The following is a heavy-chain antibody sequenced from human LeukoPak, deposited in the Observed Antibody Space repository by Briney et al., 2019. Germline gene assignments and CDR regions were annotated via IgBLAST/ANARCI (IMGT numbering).Heavy chain of an antibody. D-gene: IGHD1-26*01. V-gene: IGHV3-72*01. Sequence: GGSLRLSCAASGFTFSDHDMDWVRQAPGKGLEWVGRIRNKANSYSTEYAASVKGRFTISRDDSKNSLYLQMNSLRTEDTAVYFCTRIVGDNFWGQGTLVTVSS. CDR1: GFTFSDHD. J-gene: IGHJ4*02. CDR2: IRNKANSYST. CDR3: TRIVGDNF.